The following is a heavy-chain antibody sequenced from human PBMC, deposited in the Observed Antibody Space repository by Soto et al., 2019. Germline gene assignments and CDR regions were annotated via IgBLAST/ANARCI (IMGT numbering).Heavy chain of an antibody. D-gene: IGHD3-10*01. J-gene: IGHJ6*02. V-gene: IGHV3-30*18. CDR2: ISYDGSNK. CDR1: GFTFSSYG. CDR3: AKPYYYGSGSQFYGMDV. Sequence: LRLSCAASGFTFSSYGMHWVRQAPGKGLEWVAVISYDGSNKYYADSVKGRFTISRDNSKNTLYLQMNSLRAEDTAVYYCAKPYYYGSGSQFYGMDVWGQGTTVTVSS.